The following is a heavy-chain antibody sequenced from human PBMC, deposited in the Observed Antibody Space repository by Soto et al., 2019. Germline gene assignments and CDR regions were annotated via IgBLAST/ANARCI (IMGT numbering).Heavy chain of an antibody. J-gene: IGHJ4*02. CDR2: VSATAGTT. CDR1: GFTFSTYA. CDR3: AKDRLAGGFDY. Sequence: GGSLRLSCAASGFTFSTYAMTWVRQAPGKGLEWVSLVSATAGTTYYTDSVKGRFTISRDNSRNTVYLQMNSLRADDTAVYYCAKDRLAGGFDYWGQGTLVTAPQ. V-gene: IGHV3-23*01. D-gene: IGHD3-16*01.